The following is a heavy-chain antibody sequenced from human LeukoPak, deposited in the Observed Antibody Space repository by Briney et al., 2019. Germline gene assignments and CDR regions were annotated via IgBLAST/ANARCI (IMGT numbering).Heavy chain of an antibody. J-gene: IGHJ4*02. D-gene: IGHD2-2*01. V-gene: IGHV1-8*01. Sequence: ASVKVSCKASGYTFTTYDINWVRQATGQGLEWMGWMNPNSGNTGNAQKFQGRVTMTRNTSISTAYMELSSLRSEDTAVYYCARTGGYCGSTSCPYYFAYWGQGTLLSVSS. CDR2: MNPNSGNT. CDR3: ARTGGYCGSTSCPYYFAY. CDR1: GYTFTTYD.